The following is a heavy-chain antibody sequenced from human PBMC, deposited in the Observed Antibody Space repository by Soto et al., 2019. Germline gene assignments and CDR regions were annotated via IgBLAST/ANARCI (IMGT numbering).Heavy chain of an antibody. V-gene: IGHV1-18*01. D-gene: IGHD6-13*01. CDR1: GYTFTSYS. CDR2: INVYNGNT. CDR3: ARGEYSSSWYLEDGMDV. J-gene: IGHJ6*02. Sequence: ASVKVSCKASGYTFTSYSISWVRQAPGQGLEWMGWINVYNGNTKYAQKFQGRVTMTTDTSTSTVYMELRSLSSDDTAVYYCARGEYSSSWYLEDGMDVWGQGTTVTVSS.